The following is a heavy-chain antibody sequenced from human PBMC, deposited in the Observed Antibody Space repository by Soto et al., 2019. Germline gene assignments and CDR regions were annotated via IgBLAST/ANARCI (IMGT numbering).Heavy chain of an antibody. CDR3: TTDGSFGGVVVAFHL. D-gene: IGHD3-10*01. CDR1: GFSFRDAW. J-gene: IGHJ3*01. Sequence: EVQMVESGGGLVKPGGSLRLSCAVSGFSFRDAWMNWVRQAPGKGLEWVGRIKSKAAGGAIDYAAPVKDRFNISRDDSKDTLDQQINSLKPEDTAMYYCTTDGSFGGVVVAFHLWGQGTMLSVSS. CDR2: IKSKAAGGAI. V-gene: IGHV3-15*07.